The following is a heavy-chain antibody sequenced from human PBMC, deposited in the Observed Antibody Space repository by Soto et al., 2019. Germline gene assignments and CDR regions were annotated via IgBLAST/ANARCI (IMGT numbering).Heavy chain of an antibody. CDR3: ARSSGWDFDY. CDR2: IYYSGST. Sequence: KSSETLSLTCTVSGDSLNNYYWTWVRQPPGKSLEWIGYIYYSGSTNYNPSLKSRVTISVDTSKNQFSLNLISVTAADTAVYYCARSSGWDFDYWGQGTLVTVS. CDR1: GDSLNNYY. V-gene: IGHV4-59*01. D-gene: IGHD6-19*01. J-gene: IGHJ4*02.